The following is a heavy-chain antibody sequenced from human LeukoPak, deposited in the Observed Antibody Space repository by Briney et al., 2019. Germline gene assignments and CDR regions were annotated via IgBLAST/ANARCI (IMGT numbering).Heavy chain of an antibody. CDR2: ISSTSITM. Sequence: GGSLRLSCAASGFTFNRNNMNWVRQAPGKGLEWVSYISSTSITMYYADSVKGRFTISRDNAKNSLYPQMNSLRADDTAVYYCARETILAVAGDFWGQGTLVTVSS. D-gene: IGHD6-19*01. J-gene: IGHJ4*02. CDR1: GFTFNRNN. V-gene: IGHV3-48*01. CDR3: ARETILAVAGDF.